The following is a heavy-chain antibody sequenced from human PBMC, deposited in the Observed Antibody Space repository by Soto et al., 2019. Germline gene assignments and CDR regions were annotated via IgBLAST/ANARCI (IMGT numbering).Heavy chain of an antibody. J-gene: IGHJ3*02. V-gene: IGHV4-30-2*01. CDR3: ARVHGDYDYACDI. D-gene: IGHD4-17*01. CDR2: IYHSGST. Sequence: QLQLQESGSGLVKPSQTLSLTCAVSGGSISSGGYSWSWIRQPPGKVVEWIGYIYHSGSTYYNPSLKSQVAISVPGSKDQFSLKLSSVTAADTAMYYCARVHGDYDYACDIWGQGIMVTVSS. CDR1: GGSISSGGYS.